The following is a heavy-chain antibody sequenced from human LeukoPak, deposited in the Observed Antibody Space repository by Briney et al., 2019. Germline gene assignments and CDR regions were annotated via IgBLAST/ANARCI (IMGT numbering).Heavy chain of an antibody. J-gene: IGHJ4*02. D-gene: IGHD3-16*01. CDR3: ARASRWGAFYDYVWGSSTAGSAASDY. Sequence: PSETLSLTCTVSGGSVSSGSYYWSWIRQPPGKGLEWIGYIYYSGSTNYNPSLKSRVTISVDTSKNQFSLKLSSVTAADTAVYYSARASRWGAFYDYVWGSSTAGSAASDYWGQGTLVAVSS. V-gene: IGHV4-61*01. CDR1: GGSVSSGSYY. CDR2: IYYSGST.